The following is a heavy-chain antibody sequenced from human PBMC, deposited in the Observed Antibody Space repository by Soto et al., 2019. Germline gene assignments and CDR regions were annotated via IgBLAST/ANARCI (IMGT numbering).Heavy chain of an antibody. Sequence: ASVKVSCKASGFSFTGYYIHWLRQAPGQGLEWMGWINAHSGGAEYAQKFQGRVTLTRDTSISTAYMTLSSLRSDDTAIYYCAKDLTRQLAYWLDPWGQGTQVTVSS. V-gene: IGHV1-2*02. CDR3: AKDLTRQLAYWLDP. CDR2: INAHSGGA. D-gene: IGHD6-6*01. CDR1: GFSFTGYY. J-gene: IGHJ5*02.